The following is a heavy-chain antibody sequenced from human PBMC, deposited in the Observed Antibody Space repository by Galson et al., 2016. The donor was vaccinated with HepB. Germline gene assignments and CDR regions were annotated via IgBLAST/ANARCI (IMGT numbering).Heavy chain of an antibody. D-gene: IGHD3-22*01. Sequence: SLRLSCAASGFTFRSFGMHWVRQAPGKGLEWVTFIWYDGSHKYYADSVKGRFTISRDNFKSTLYLQMDSLRAEDTAIYYCARDRHDNSGDELDMSAFDIWGQGTMVTVSS. CDR1: GFTFRSFG. CDR3: ARDRHDNSGDELDMSAFDI. CDR2: IWYDGSHK. V-gene: IGHV3-33*01. J-gene: IGHJ3*02.